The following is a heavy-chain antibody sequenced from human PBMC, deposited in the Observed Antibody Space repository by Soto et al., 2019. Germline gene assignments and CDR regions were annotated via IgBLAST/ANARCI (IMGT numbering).Heavy chain of an antibody. CDR1: GFTFSNYA. D-gene: IGHD4-4*01. V-gene: IGHV3-23*01. CDR2: ISGSGAST. J-gene: IGHJ4*02. CDR3: AVALTTPVRY. Sequence: GGSLRLSCAASGFTFSNYAMSWVRQAPGKGLEWVSAISGSGASTYYADSVKGRFTISRDNSKNTLNLQMNSLRVEDTALYYCAVALTTPVRYWGQGTLVTVSS.